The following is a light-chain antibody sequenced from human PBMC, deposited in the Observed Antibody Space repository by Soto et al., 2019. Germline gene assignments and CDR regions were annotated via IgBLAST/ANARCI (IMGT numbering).Light chain of an antibody. V-gene: IGLV4-69*01. CDR3: QTWSTAIGV. Sequence: QSVLTQPPSASASLGASVKLTCTLSSGHNSYAIAWHQQQPEKGPRYLMKLNSDGSHSKGDGIPDRFSGSSSGAERYLTISSLESEDEADYYWQTWSTAIGVFGGGTKLTVL. CDR1: SGHNSYA. J-gene: IGLJ3*02. CDR2: LNSDGSH.